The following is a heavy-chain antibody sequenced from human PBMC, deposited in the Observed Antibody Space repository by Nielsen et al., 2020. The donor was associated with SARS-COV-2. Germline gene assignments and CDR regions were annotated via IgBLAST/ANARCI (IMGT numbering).Heavy chain of an antibody. CDR1: GFTFSSYW. V-gene: IGHV3-30*18. CDR2: ILLDGSKE. CDR3: AKADRFYFDSYYGLLV. J-gene: IGHJ6*02. D-gene: IGHD3-9*01. Sequence: GESLKISCAASGFTFSSYWMSWVRQAPGKGLEWVALILLDGSKEYYADSVKGRFTISRDNSKNTMYLQMNSLTAEDTAVYYCAKADRFYFDSYYGLLVWGQGTTVTVSS.